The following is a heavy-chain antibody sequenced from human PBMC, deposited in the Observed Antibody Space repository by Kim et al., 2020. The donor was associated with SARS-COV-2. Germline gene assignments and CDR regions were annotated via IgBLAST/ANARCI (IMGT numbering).Heavy chain of an antibody. CDR3: ARKFLGAYYYGSGSYIDY. Sequence: KGRVTLSVDTSKNQFSLKLSSVTAADTAVYYCARKFLGAYYYGSGSYIDYWGQGTLVTVSS. V-gene: IGHV4-34*01. D-gene: IGHD3-10*01. J-gene: IGHJ4*02.